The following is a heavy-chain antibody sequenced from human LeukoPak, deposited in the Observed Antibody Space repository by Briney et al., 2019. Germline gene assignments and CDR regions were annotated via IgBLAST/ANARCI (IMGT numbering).Heavy chain of an antibody. Sequence: ASVKVSCKSSGYTFTSYHMHWVRQAPGQGLEWMGKINLSGGSTTYAQKFQGRVTMTRDTSTSTVYMELSSLRSEDTAVYYCARDYVDDIPMIKDYWGQGTLVTVSS. D-gene: IGHD2-8*01. J-gene: IGHJ4*02. V-gene: IGHV1-46*01. CDR3: ARDYVDDIPMIKDY. CDR2: INLSGGST. CDR1: GYTFTSYH.